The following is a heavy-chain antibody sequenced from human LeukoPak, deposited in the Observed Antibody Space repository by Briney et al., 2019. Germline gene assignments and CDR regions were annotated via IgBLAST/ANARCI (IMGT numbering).Heavy chain of an antibody. CDR2: IRSKAYGGTT. D-gene: IGHD2-21*02. Sequence: GGSLRLSCTASGFTVGDYAMSWFRQAPGKGREWVGFIRSKAYGGTTEYAASVKARFTISRDDSKSIAYMQMNSLKTEDKAVYYCTRDGPLAYCGGDCYSPYYYYMDVWGKGTTVTVSS. CDR1: GFTVGDYA. J-gene: IGHJ6*03. V-gene: IGHV3-49*03. CDR3: TRDGPLAYCGGDCYSPYYYYMDV.